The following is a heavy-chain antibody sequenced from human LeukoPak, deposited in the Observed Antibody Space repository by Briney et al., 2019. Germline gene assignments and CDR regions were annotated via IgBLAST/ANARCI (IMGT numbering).Heavy chain of an antibody. J-gene: IGHJ4*02. CDR1: GFTFSDYW. Sequence: GGSLRLSCAASGFTFSDYWMVWVRQAPGKGLEWLANIKQDGSEKYYVDSVKGRFTISRDNAKNSLFLQMNSLRAEDTAVYYCARGGNVAMPYWGQGTLVAVSS. D-gene: IGHD4-23*01. CDR3: ARGGNVAMPY. CDR2: IKQDGSEK. V-gene: IGHV3-7*01.